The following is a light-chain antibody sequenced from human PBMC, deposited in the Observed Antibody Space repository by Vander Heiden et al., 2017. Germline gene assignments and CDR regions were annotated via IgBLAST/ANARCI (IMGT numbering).Light chain of an antibody. J-gene: IGLJ3*02. CDR2: GTS. Sequence: QSILTQPPSPSGTTGQRVSIYFSGSSSNIGAGHVNWYQQLPGAAPKVLIYGTSQRPSGVADRFSGSKSGTSATLAISGLRSDDEADYYCASWDDSLSVVLFGGGTRLTVL. CDR3: ASWDDSLSVVL. V-gene: IGLV1-47*01. CDR1: SSNIGAGH.